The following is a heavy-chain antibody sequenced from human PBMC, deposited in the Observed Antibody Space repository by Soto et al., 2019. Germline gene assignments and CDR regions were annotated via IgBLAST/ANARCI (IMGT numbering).Heavy chain of an antibody. D-gene: IGHD1-7*01. CDR2: INPKSGGT. V-gene: IGHV1-2*02. CDR1: GYRFIDYF. J-gene: IGHJ4*02. CDR3: ALEYNWNSQGWSGY. Sequence: ASLPVSCKASGYRFIDYFMHWVRRAPGQGLEWMGWINPKSGGTKIAQKFQGRTTMTRDTSINTVFMELSRLTSDDTAVYFCALEYNWNSQGWSGYWGLGILVSDAS.